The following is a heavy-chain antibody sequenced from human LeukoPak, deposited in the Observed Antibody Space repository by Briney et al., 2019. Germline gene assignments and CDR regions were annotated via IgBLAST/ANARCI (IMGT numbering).Heavy chain of an antibody. CDR2: IYYSGGT. D-gene: IGHD3-16*01. V-gene: IGHV4-59*01. CDR1: GGSIGSYY. J-gene: IGHJ6*03. CDR3: ARETSQKGAHYMDV. Sequence: SETLSLTCTVSGGSIGSYYWSWIRQPPGKGLEWIGYIYYSGGTNYNPSLKSRVTISVDTSKNQFSLKLSSVTAADTAVYYCARETSQKGAHYMDVWGKGTTVTISS.